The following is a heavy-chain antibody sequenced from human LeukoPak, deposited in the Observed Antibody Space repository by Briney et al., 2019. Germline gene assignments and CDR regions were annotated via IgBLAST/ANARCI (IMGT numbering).Heavy chain of an antibody. V-gene: IGHV3-48*03. J-gene: IGHJ4*02. D-gene: IGHD5-18*01. CDR1: GFTFSSYE. Sequence: PGGSLRLSCAASGFTFSSYEMNWVRQAPGKGLEWVSYISSSAGTTYYADSAKGRFTISRDNAKNSLYLQMNSLRAEDTAVYFCARQQQQLWYDWGQGTLVTVSS. CDR3: ARQQQQLWYD. CDR2: ISSSAGTT.